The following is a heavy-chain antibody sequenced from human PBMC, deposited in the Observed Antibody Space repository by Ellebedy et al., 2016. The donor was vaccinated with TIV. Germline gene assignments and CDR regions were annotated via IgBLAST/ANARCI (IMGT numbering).Heavy chain of an antibody. D-gene: IGHD2-21*01. V-gene: IGHV3-7*03. CDR1: GFTFSSYW. J-gene: IGHJ4*02. Sequence: GESLKISCAASGFTFSSYWMSWVRQAPGKGLEWVANIKQDGSEEYYVDSVKSRFTISRDNAKNSLYLQMNRLRAEDTAVYYCAREINTIPQDYWGQGTLVTVSS. CDR2: IKQDGSEE. CDR3: AREINTIPQDY.